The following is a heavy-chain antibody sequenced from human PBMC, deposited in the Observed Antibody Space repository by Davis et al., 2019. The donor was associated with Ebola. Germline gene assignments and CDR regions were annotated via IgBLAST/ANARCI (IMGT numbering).Heavy chain of an antibody. V-gene: IGHV1-69*04. J-gene: IGHJ4*02. D-gene: IGHD2-2*01. CDR2: IIPILGIA. CDR3: ARHRRAYQLLPRATFFDY. Sequence: SVKVSCKASGGTFSSYAISWVRQAPGQGLEWMGRIIPILGIANYAQKFQGRVTITADKSTSTADMELSSLRSEDTAVYYCARHRRAYQLLPRATFFDYWGQGTLVTVSS. CDR1: GGTFSSYA.